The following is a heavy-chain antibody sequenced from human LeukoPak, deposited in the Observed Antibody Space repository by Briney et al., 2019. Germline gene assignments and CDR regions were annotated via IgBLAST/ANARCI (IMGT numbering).Heavy chain of an antibody. CDR2: VNDGGSA. CDR3: AREPDA. CDR1: GGSISGSRYY. J-gene: IGHJ5*02. V-gene: IGHV4-39*07. Sequence: SETLSLTCSVSGGSISGSRYYWGWIRQPPAKGLEWVATVNDGGSALYNPSLRSRTTISVDTSKNQFSLRLISVTAADTAVYYCAREPDAWGQGTLVTVSS.